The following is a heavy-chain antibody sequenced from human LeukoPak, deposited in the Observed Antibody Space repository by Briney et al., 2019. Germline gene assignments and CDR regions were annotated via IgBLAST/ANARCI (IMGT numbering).Heavy chain of an antibody. D-gene: IGHD3-10*01. CDR3: ARDWADGEDGMYV. CDR1: GFTFSSYD. J-gene: IGHJ6*01. Sequence: GGSLRLSCAASGFTFSSYDMHWVRQATGKGLEWVSAIGTVGNTYYPGSVKGRFTISRENAKNSLYLQMNSLRAGDTAVYYCARDWADGEDGMYVWGQGTTVTVSS. CDR2: IGTVGNT. V-gene: IGHV3-13*01.